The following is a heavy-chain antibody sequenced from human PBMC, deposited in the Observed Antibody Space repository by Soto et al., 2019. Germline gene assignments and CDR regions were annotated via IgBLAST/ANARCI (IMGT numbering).Heavy chain of an antibody. CDR1: GGSISSYY. J-gene: IGHJ4*02. Sequence: SETLSLTCTVSGGSISSYYWSWIRQPPGKGLEWIGYIYNSGRPNYNPSLKSRVTISVDTSKNQFSLKLTSVTATDTAVYYWAYGDSPGPFDYWGQGTLVTVSS. V-gene: IGHV4-59*01. D-gene: IGHD4-17*01. CDR2: IYNSGRP. CDR3: AYGDSPGPFDY.